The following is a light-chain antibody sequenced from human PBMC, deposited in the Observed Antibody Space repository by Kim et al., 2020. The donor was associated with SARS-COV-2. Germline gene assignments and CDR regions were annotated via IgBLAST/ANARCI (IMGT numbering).Light chain of an antibody. CDR3: HQSYSTLWT. J-gene: IGKJ1*01. Sequence: DIQMNQSPSSLSASVGDRVTITCRASQSISSYLNWYQQKPGKAPKLLIYAASSLQSGVPSRFSGSGSGTDFTLTISSLQPEDFATYYCHQSYSTLWTFGQGTKVDIK. V-gene: IGKV1-39*01. CDR1: QSISSY. CDR2: AAS.